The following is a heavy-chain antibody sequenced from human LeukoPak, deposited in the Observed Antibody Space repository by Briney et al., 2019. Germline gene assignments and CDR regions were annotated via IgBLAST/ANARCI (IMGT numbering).Heavy chain of an antibody. CDR2: ISDSGSPT. Sequence: GGSLRLSCAASGFTFSDYYMSWIRQAPGKGPEWVSYISDSGSPTDYADSVKGRFTISRDNAKKSLYLQMNSLRAEDTAVYYCARDRPIAVTGTYSFDYWGQGTRVTVSS. V-gene: IGHV3-11*01. CDR1: GFTFSDYY. D-gene: IGHD6-19*01. CDR3: ARDRPIAVTGTYSFDY. J-gene: IGHJ4*02.